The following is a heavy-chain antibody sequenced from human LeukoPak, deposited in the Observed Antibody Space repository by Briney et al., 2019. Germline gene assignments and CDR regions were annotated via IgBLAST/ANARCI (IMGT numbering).Heavy chain of an antibody. D-gene: IGHD5-18*01. V-gene: IGHV4-38-2*02. Sequence: PSETLSLTCTVSGFSISSGHYWGWVRQPPGAGLEWIGSVYQSGTTYYNPTLKSRVTTSVDMSKNQFSLRLRPVTAADTAVYYCARIFIRNGYSSYFDCWGQGTLVTVSS. J-gene: IGHJ4*02. CDR3: ARIFIRNGYSSYFDC. CDR1: GFSISSGHY. CDR2: VYQSGTT.